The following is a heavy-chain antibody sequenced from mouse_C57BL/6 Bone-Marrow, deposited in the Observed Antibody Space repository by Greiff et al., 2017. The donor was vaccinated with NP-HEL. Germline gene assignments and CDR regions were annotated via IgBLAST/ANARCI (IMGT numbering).Heavy chain of an antibody. D-gene: IGHD2-4*01. CDR1: GFNIKDDY. V-gene: IGHV14-4*01. CDR2: IDPENGDT. Sequence: VQLQQSGVELVRPGASVKLSCTASGFNIKDDYMHWVKQRPEQGLEWIGWIDPENGDTEYASKFQGKATITADTSSNTAYLQLSSLTSEDTAVYYCTVIYYDYDSWFAYWGQGTLVTVSA. J-gene: IGHJ3*01. CDR3: TVIYYDYDSWFAY.